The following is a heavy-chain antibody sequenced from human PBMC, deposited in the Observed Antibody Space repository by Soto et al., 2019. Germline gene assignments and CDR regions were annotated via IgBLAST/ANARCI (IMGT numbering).Heavy chain of an antibody. V-gene: IGHV3-23*01. Sequence: EVQLLESGGGLVQPGGSLGLSCAASGFTFSNYALSWVRQAPGKGLEWVSTISGGGDATYYADSVKGRFTISRDTSKNTLDMQMDSLKAEDSAIYYCARGKGCSGCNCLFDLWGHGTLVTVSS. CDR3: ARGKGCSGCNCLFDL. CDR1: GFTFSNYA. J-gene: IGHJ4*01. D-gene: IGHD2-15*01. CDR2: ISGGGDAT.